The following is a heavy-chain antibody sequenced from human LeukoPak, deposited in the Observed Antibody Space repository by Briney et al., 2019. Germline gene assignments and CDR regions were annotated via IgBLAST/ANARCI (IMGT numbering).Heavy chain of an antibody. Sequence: SETLSLTCAVYGGSFSGYYWSWIRQPPGKGLEWIGEINHSGSTNYNPSLKSRVTISVDTSKNQFSLKLSSVTAADTAVYYCEARNYYYYYMDVWGKGTTVTVSS. D-gene: IGHD2/OR15-2a*01. V-gene: IGHV4-34*01. J-gene: IGHJ6*03. CDR3: EARNYYYYYMDV. CDR2: INHSGST. CDR1: GGSFSGYY.